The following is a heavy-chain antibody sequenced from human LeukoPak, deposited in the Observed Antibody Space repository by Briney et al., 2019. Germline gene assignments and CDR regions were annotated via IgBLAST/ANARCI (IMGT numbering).Heavy chain of an antibody. CDR1: GGSISSYY. CDR3: ARDLLGTYYYDSSGYRFDI. V-gene: IGHV4-59*01. Sequence: SETLSLTCTVSGGSISSYYWSWIRQPPGKGLEWIGYIYYSGSTNCNPSLKSRVTISVDTSKNQFSLKLSSVTAADTAVYYCARDLLGTYYYDSSGYRFDIWGQGTMVTVSS. J-gene: IGHJ3*02. D-gene: IGHD3-22*01. CDR2: IYYSGST.